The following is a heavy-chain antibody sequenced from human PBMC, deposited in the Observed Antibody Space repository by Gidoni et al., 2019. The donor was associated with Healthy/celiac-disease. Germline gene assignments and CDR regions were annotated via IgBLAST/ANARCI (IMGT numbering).Heavy chain of an antibody. CDR1: GFTFSSYG. Sequence: QVQLVESGGGVVQPGRSLRLSCAASGFTFSSYGMHWVRQAPGKGLEWGAVIWYDGSNKDYADSVKGRFTISRDNSKNTLYLQMNSLRAEDTAVYYCAREGPAAGRQRAFDIWGQGTMVTVSS. V-gene: IGHV3-33*08. D-gene: IGHD6-25*01. CDR3: AREGPAAGRQRAFDI. J-gene: IGHJ3*02. CDR2: IWYDGSNK.